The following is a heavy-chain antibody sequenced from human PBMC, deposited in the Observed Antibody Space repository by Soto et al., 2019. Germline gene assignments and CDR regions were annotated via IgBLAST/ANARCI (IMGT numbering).Heavy chain of an antibody. CDR2: ISYDGSNK. D-gene: IGHD2-2*01. J-gene: IGHJ6*02. V-gene: IGHV3-30*03. Sequence: QVQLVESGGGVVQPGRSLRLSCAASGFSLSNNGMHWVRQAPGKGLEWVAVISYDGSNKYYADSVKGRFTISRDNSKNTLYLQMNSLRAEDTAVYYCARDLGRYCSSTSCYYYYGMDVWGQGTTVTVSS. CDR1: GFSLSNNG. CDR3: ARDLGRYCSSTSCYYYYGMDV.